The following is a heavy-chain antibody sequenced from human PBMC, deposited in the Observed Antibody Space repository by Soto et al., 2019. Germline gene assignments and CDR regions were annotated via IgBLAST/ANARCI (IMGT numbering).Heavy chain of an antibody. CDR3: ARALAGSLRYYGMDV. CDR2: IYSGGST. CDR1: GFTVSSNY. Sequence: EVQLVESGGGLVQPGGSLRLSCAASGFTVSSNYMSWVRQAPGKGLEWVSVIYSGGSTYYADSVKGRFTISRDNSKNTLYLQMHSLRAEDTAVYYCARALAGSLRYYGMDVWGQGTTVTVSS. J-gene: IGHJ6*02. V-gene: IGHV3-66*01.